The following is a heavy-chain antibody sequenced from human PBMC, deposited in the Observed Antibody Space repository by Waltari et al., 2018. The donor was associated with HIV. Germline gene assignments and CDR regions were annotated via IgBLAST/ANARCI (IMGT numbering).Heavy chain of an antibody. J-gene: IGHJ4*02. CDR2: FDPEDGET. CDR1: GYTLTELS. Sequence: QVQLVQSGAEVKKSGASVKVSCKVSGYTLTELSMHWVRQAPGKGLEWMGGFDPEDGETIYAQKFQGRVTMTEDTSTDTAYMELSSLRSEDTAVYYCATPLPYYYDSSGYYGGFHWGQGTLVTVSS. V-gene: IGHV1-24*01. CDR3: ATPLPYYYDSSGYYGGFH. D-gene: IGHD3-22*01.